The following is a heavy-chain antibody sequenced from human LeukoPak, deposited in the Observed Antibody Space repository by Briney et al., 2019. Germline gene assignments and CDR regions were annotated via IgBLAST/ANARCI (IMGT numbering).Heavy chain of an antibody. CDR1: GGSISSYY. CDR2: IYATGST. V-gene: IGHV4-4*07. Sequence: SETLSLTCTVSGGSISSYYWNWIRQPAGKGLEWIGRIYATGSTNDNPSLKSRVTMSVDTSKNQFSLKLRSVTAADTAVYYCAREYCSGGRCYRYFDYWGQGTLVTVSS. CDR3: AREYCSGGRCYRYFDY. D-gene: IGHD2-15*01. J-gene: IGHJ4*02.